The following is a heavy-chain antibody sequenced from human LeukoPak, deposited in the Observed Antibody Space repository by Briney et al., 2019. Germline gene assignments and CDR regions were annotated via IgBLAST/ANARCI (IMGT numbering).Heavy chain of an antibody. V-gene: IGHV4-39*07. J-gene: IGHJ4*02. Sequence: SETLSLTCTVSGGSISSSSYYWGWIRQPPGKGLEWIGSIYYSGSTYYNPSLKSRVTISVDTSKNQFSLKLSSVTAADTAVYYCARKQLVSNFDYWGQGTLLTVSS. D-gene: IGHD6-13*01. CDR3: ARKQLVSNFDY. CDR2: IYYSGST. CDR1: GGSISSSSYY.